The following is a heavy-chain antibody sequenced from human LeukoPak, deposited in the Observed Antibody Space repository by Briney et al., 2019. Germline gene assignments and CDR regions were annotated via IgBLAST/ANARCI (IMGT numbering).Heavy chain of an antibody. D-gene: IGHD3-10*01. Sequence: GASVKVSCKASGYTFTSYDINWVRQATGQGLEWMGWMNPNSGNTGNAQKFQSRVTMTRNTSISTAYMELSSLRSEDTAVYYCARGRRDSRQFDYWGQGTLVTVSS. CDR2: MNPNSGNT. CDR1: GYTFTSYD. V-gene: IGHV1-8*01. CDR3: ARGRRDSRQFDY. J-gene: IGHJ4*02.